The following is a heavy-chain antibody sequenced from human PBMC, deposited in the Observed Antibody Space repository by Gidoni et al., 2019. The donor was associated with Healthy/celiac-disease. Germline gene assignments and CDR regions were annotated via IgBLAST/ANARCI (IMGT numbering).Heavy chain of an antibody. CDR2: IYYRGST. D-gene: IGHD5-18*01. V-gene: IGHV4-30-4*01. CDR1: GGSISSGDYY. CDR3: AREDTAMVGVDY. Sequence: QVQLQESGPGLVKPSQTLSLTCTVSGGSISSGDYYWSWIRQPPGKALEWIGYIYYRGSTYYNPSLKSRVTISVDTSKNQFSLKLSSVTAADTAVYYCAREDTAMVGVDYWGQGTLVTVSS. J-gene: IGHJ4*02.